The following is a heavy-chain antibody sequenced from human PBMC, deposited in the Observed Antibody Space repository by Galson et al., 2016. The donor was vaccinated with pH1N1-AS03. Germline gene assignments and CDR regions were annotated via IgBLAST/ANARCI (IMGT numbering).Heavy chain of an antibody. J-gene: IGHJ2*01. Sequence: ETLSLTCTVSGGSIGSYYWSLLRQPPGMGLEWIGYVYDSGRINYNPSLKSRVTISVDTSKNQFSLKLSSVTAADTAVYYCARIVVVTPSYWYFDLWGRGTLVTVSS. CDR3: ARIVVVTPSYWYFDL. CDR1: GGSIGSYY. D-gene: IGHD2-21*02. V-gene: IGHV4-59*08. CDR2: VYDSGRI.